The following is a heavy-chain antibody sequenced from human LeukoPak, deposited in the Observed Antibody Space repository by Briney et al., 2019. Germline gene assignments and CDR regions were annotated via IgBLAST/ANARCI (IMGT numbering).Heavy chain of an antibody. J-gene: IGHJ4*02. CDR1: GFTFSTYA. CDR2: ISGSSDTT. V-gene: IGHV3-23*01. Sequence: GGSLRLSCAASGFTFSTYAMSWVRQAPGRGLEWVSAISGSSDTTYYADSVKGRFTISRDNSKNTLYLQMNSLRAEDTAVYYCARKWLVRYYFDYWGQGTLVTVSS. CDR3: ARKWLVRYYFDY. D-gene: IGHD6-19*01.